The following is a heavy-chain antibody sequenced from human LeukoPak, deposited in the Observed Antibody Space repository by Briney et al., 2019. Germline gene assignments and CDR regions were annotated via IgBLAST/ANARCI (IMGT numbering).Heavy chain of an antibody. V-gene: IGHV1-18*01. Sequence: ASVKVSCKASGYTFTSYGISWVRQAPGQGLEWMGWISAYNGNTNYAQKLQGRVTMTTDTSTSTAYMELRSLRSDDTAVYYCARDLEIAAAGTFNYYYYYGMDVWGQGTTVTVSS. CDR1: GYTFTSYG. D-gene: IGHD6-13*01. CDR2: ISAYNGNT. CDR3: ARDLEIAAAGTFNYYYYYGMDV. J-gene: IGHJ6*02.